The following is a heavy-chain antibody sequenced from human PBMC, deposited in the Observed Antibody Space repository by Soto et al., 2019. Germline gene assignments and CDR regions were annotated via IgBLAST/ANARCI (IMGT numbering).Heavy chain of an antibody. CDR2: IYYSGST. Sequence: QVQLQESGPGLVKPSQTLSLTCTVSGGSISSGGYYWSWIRQHPGKGLEWIGYIYYSGSTYYNPSLKSRVPLSVDTSKNQFSLKLSSVTAADTAVYYCARELRFGEDYYGMDVWGQGTTVTVSS. D-gene: IGHD3-10*01. V-gene: IGHV4-31*03. CDR1: GGSISSGGYY. CDR3: ARELRFGEDYYGMDV. J-gene: IGHJ6*02.